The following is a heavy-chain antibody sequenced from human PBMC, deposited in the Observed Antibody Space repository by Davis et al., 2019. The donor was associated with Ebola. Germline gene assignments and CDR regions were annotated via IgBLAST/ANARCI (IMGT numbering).Heavy chain of an antibody. Sequence: ESLKISCAASGFTFSSYSMNRLRQAQGKGLEWVSSISSSSSYIYYADSVKGRLTISRDNAKNSLYLQMNSLRAEDTAVYYCARVPLYYYGMDVWGQGTTVTVSS. CDR2: ISSSSSYI. CDR1: GFTFSSYS. J-gene: IGHJ6*02. CDR3: ARVPLYYYGMDV. V-gene: IGHV3-21*01.